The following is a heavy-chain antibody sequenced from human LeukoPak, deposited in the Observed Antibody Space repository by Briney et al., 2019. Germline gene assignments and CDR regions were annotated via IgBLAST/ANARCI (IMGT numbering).Heavy chain of an antibody. D-gene: IGHD3-22*01. J-gene: IGHJ4*02. V-gene: IGHV3-33*01. CDR3: ARNYYDSSGYYYHDY. CDR1: GFTFSSYG. CDR2: IWYDGSNK. Sequence: PGRSLRLSCAASGFTFSSYGMHWVRQAPGKGLGWVAVIWYDGSNKYYADSVKGRFTISRDNSKNTLYLQMNSLRAEDTAVYYCARNYYDSSGYYYHDYWGQGTLVTVSS.